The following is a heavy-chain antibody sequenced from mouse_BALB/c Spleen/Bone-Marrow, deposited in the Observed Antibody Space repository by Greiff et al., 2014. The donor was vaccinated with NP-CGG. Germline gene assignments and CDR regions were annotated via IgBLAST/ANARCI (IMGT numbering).Heavy chain of an antibody. Sequence: EVQRVESGAELVRSGASVKLSCTASGFNIKDYYMHWVKQRPEQGLEWIGWIDPENGDTEYDPKFQGKATMTAGTSSNTAYLHLSSLTSEDTAFYYCNRYDWYFDVWGAGTTVTVSS. CDR2: IDPENGDT. CDR1: GFNIKDYY. V-gene: IGHV14-4*02. J-gene: IGHJ1*01. D-gene: IGHD2-14*01. CDR3: NRYDWYFDV.